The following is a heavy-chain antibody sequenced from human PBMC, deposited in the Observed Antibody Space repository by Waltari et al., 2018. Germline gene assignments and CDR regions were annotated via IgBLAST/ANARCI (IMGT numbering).Heavy chain of an antibody. CDR1: GFTFSSYS. CDR2: ISSSSSYI. D-gene: IGHD6-6*01. J-gene: IGHJ5*02. Sequence: EVQLVESGGGLVKPGGSLRLSCAASGFTFSSYSMNWVRQAPGKGLEWVSSISSSSSYIYYADSVKGRFTISRDNAKNSLYLQMNSLRAEDTAVYYCARDVFTLAARPAQNRYNWFDPWGQGTLVTVSS. CDR3: ARDVFTLAARPAQNRYNWFDP. V-gene: IGHV3-21*01.